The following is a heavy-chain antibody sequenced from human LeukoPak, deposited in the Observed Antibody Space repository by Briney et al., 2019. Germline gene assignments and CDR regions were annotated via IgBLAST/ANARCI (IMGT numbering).Heavy chain of an antibody. J-gene: IGHJ4*02. Sequence: GGSLRLSCAASGFTFSSYGMSWVRQGPGKGLEWVSGISGSGGGTYYADSVKGRFSISRDISKNTLYLQMNSLRAEDTAIYYCAKDGKTRNWNYFQAKPVYWGQGTLVTVSS. CDR1: GFTFSSYG. D-gene: IGHD1-7*01. CDR3: AKDGKTRNWNYFQAKPVY. V-gene: IGHV3-23*01. CDR2: ISGSGGGT.